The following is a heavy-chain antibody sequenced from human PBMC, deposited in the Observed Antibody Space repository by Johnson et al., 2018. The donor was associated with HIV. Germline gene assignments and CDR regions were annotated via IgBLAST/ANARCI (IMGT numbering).Heavy chain of an antibody. V-gene: IGHV3-33*01. D-gene: IGHD3-22*01. Sequence: QLVESGGGVVQPGRSLRLSCAASGFTFSSYAMHWVRQAPGKGLEWVAVIWYDGSYKYYADSVKGRFTIFRDNSKNTLCLQMNSLRVEDTAMYYCARDLPRYYYDSSGWSPGAFDIWGQGTMVTVSS. CDR1: GFTFSSYA. J-gene: IGHJ3*02. CDR2: IWYDGSYK. CDR3: ARDLPRYYYDSSGWSPGAFDI.